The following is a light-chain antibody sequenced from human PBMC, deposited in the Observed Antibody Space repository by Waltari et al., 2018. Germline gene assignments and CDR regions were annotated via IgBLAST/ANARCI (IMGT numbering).Light chain of an antibody. CDR1: QSVSSN. V-gene: IGKV3-15*01. Sequence: ETVMPQSPATLSVSPGERATLSCRASQSVSSNLAWYQQKPGQPPRLLIYGASTTATGIPARFSGSGSGTEFTLTISSLQSEDFAVYYCQQYNDWPPLTFGGGTKVEIK. J-gene: IGKJ4*01. CDR3: QQYNDWPPLT. CDR2: GAS.